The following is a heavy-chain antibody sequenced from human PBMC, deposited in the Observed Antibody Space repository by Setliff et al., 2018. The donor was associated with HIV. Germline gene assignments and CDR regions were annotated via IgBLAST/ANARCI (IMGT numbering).Heavy chain of an antibody. Sequence: ASVKVSCKASGGTFNNDAISWVRQAPGQGLEWMGGIVPVLGITNYSPKFQGRVTITTDESTTTAYMDLSSLRSEDTAVYYCARDRLGHIDRPYFDYWGQGTLVTSPQ. D-gene: IGHD2-21*01. CDR3: ARDRLGHIDRPYFDY. CDR2: IVPVLGIT. CDR1: GGTFNNDA. J-gene: IGHJ4*02. V-gene: IGHV1-69*10.